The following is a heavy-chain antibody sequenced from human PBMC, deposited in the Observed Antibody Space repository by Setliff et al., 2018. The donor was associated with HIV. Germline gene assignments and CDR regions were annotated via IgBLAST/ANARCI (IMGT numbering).Heavy chain of an antibody. D-gene: IGHD3-10*01. Sequence: SVKVSCKASGGTFSSYAISWVRQAPGQGLEWMGGIIPIFGTANYAQKFQGRVTITTDESTSTAYMELNSLRAEDTAVYYCAKALWFGDYYYYYGMDVWGQGTTVTVSS. CDR2: IIPIFGTA. J-gene: IGHJ6*02. V-gene: IGHV1-69*05. CDR3: AKALWFGDYYYYYGMDV. CDR1: GGTFSSYA.